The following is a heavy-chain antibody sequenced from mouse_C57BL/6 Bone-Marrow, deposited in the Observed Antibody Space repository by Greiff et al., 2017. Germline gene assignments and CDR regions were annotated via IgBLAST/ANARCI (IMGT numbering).Heavy chain of an antibody. CDR3: TSDLITTVVDWYFDF. V-gene: IGHV5-9-1*02. Sequence: EVKLEEPGEGLVKPGASLKLSCAASGFTFSSYAMSWVRQTPEKRLEWVAYISSGGDYTYYADTVKGRFTLSRDNARNTLYLQMSSLKSEDTAMYYYTSDLITTVVDWYFDFWGTGTTVTVSS. CDR2: ISSGGDYT. J-gene: IGHJ1*03. CDR1: GFTFSSYA. D-gene: IGHD1-1*01.